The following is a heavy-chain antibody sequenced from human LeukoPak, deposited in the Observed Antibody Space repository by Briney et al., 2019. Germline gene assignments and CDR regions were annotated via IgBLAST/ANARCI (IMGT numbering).Heavy chain of an antibody. V-gene: IGHV3-30*02. CDR1: GFTFSSYG. Sequence: PGGSLRLSCAASGFTFSSYGMHWVRQAPGRGLEWVAFIRYDGSNKYYADSVKGRFTISRDNAKNSLYLQMNSLRAEDTAVYYCARKGHNWFDPWGQGTLVTVSS. CDR2: IRYDGSNK. J-gene: IGHJ5*02. CDR3: ARKGHNWFDP.